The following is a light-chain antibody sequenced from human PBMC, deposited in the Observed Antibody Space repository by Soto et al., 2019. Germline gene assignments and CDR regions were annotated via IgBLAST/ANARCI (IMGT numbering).Light chain of an antibody. CDR3: ASYAGSRTYV. V-gene: IGLV2-23*02. J-gene: IGLJ2*01. CDR1: DIGNYNP. Sequence: QSAVTQPASASGSPGQSVTISCSGSDIGNYNPVSWYQHLPGRAPTLLLFEVTMRPPGTSDRFSVSKSASTASLTISGVQAEDEGDYYCASYAGSRTYVFGGGTKLTVL. CDR2: EVT.